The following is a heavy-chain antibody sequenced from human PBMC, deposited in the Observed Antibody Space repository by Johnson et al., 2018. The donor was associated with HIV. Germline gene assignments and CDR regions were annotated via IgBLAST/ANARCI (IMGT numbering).Heavy chain of an antibody. J-gene: IGHJ3*02. Sequence: QVQLVESGGGVVQPGRSLRLSCAASGFSFSSYGIHWVRQAPGQGLEWVAYISYHVGNRYYADSVKGRFTISRDNSKNTLYLQMNSLRAEDTAVYYSAKEGRELLGGTFDIWGQGTMVTVSS. CDR3: AKEGRELLGGTFDI. CDR2: ISYHVGNR. CDR1: GFSFSSYG. V-gene: IGHV3-30*18. D-gene: IGHD1-26*01.